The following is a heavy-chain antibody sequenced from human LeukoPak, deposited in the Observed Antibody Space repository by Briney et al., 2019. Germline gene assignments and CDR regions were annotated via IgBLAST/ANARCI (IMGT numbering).Heavy chain of an antibody. CDR3: ARAGSGYDYAD. CDR2: INPNSGGT. CDR1: GYTFTGYY. Sequence: ASVTVSCTASGYTFTGYYMHWVRQAPGQGLEWMGWINPNSGGTYSAQKFQGRVTMTRDTSISTAYMELSRLRSDDTAVYYCARAGSGYDYADWGQGTLVTVSS. J-gene: IGHJ4*02. D-gene: IGHD5-12*01. V-gene: IGHV1-2*02.